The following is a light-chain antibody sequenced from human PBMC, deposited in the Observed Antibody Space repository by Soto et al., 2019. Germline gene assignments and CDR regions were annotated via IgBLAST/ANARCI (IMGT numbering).Light chain of an antibody. CDR2: GAS. J-gene: IGKJ1*01. CDR3: QQYGSSSWT. CDR1: QSVSSSY. V-gene: IGKV3-20*01. Sequence: EIVLTQSPGTLSLSPGERATLSCRASQSVSSSYLAWYQQQPGQAPRLLIYGASSRATGIPVRFSGSGSGTDFTLTISRLEHEDVAVYYCQQYGSSSWTFGQGTKVEIK.